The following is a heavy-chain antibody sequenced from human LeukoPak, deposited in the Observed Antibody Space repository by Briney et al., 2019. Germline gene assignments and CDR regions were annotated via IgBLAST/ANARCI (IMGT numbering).Heavy chain of an antibody. Sequence: GGSLRLSRAASGCTFSTYGMHWVRQAPGKGLEWVAFIGHDATKIYYADSVQGRFTISRDNSKNTLYLEMNSLSGEDTALYYCAKDHVTWGNRYFDHWGQGTLGTVSS. D-gene: IGHD3-16*01. CDR2: IGHDATKI. CDR3: AKDHVTWGNRYFDH. J-gene: IGHJ4*02. CDR1: GCTFSTYG. V-gene: IGHV3-30*02.